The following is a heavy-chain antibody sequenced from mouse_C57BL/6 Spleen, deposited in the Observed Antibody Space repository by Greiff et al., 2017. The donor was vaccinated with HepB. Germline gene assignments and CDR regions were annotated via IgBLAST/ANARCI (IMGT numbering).Heavy chain of an antibody. CDR2: IYPRSGNT. V-gene: IGHV1-81*01. CDR1: GYTFTSYG. J-gene: IGHJ2*01. Sequence: VKLVESGAELARPGASVKLSCKASGYTFTSYGISWVKQRTGQGLEWIGEIYPRSGNTYYNEKFKGKATLTADKSSSTAYMELRSLTSEDSAVYFCARFGSEFITTVVATDYWGQGTTLTVSS. D-gene: IGHD1-1*01. CDR3: ARFGSEFITTVVATDY.